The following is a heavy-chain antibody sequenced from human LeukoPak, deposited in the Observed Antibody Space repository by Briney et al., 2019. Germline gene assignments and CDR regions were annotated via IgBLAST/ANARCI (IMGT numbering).Heavy chain of an antibody. CDR1: GFSFISYG. Sequence: PGGSLRLSFAASGFSFISYGMHWVRQAPGKGLEWVGVISEEGRSKDYADSVKGRFTIPRDNSKDTLYLPMNRLRAEDTAVYYCANRPTDYGDYVSYFDYWGQGTLVTVSS. CDR3: ANRPTDYGDYVSYFDY. D-gene: IGHD4-17*01. CDR2: ISEEGRSK. J-gene: IGHJ4*02. V-gene: IGHV3-30*18.